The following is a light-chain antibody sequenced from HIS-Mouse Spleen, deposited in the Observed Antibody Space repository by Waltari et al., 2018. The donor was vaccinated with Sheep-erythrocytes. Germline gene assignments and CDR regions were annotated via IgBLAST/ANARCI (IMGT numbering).Light chain of an antibody. V-gene: IGLV3-25*03. Sequence: SYELTQPPSVSVSPGQTARITCSGDALPKQEAYGYQQKPGQAPVLVIYKDSERPSGIPERFSGSSSGTTVTLTISGVQAEDEADYYCQSADSSGTYPVFGGGTKLTVL. CDR3: QSADSSGTYPV. CDR1: ALPKQE. CDR2: KDS. J-gene: IGLJ2*01.